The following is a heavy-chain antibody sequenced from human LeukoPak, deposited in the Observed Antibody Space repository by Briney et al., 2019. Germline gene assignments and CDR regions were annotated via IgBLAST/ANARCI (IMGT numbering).Heavy chain of an antibody. J-gene: IGHJ4*02. CDR2: FDPEDGET. CDR3: ATNPRPFAGAPFDY. V-gene: IGHV1-24*01. Sequence: ASVKVSCKVSGYTLTELSMHWVRQAPGKGLEWMGGFDPEDGETIYAQKFQGRVTMTEDTSTDTAYMELSSLRSEDTAVYYCATNPRPFAGAPFDYWGQGTLVTVSS. CDR1: GYTLTELS. D-gene: IGHD3-16*01.